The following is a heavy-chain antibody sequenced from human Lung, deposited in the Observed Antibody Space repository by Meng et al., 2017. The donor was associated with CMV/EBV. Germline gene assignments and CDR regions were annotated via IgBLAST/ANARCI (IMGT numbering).Heavy chain of an antibody. D-gene: IGHD2-15*01. CDR2: IYYSGST. CDR1: GGPISGYY. J-gene: IGHJ4*02. Sequence: SETXSLXXTVSGGPISGYYWSWVRQPPGSGLEWIAYIYYSGSTTYNPSLKSRVTVSLDLSKNQFSLKLNSVTAADTAVYYCARGGSVGYCRDSACWGYLDYWGQGALVXVSS. CDR3: ARGGSVGYCRDSACWGYLDY. V-gene: IGHV4-59*12.